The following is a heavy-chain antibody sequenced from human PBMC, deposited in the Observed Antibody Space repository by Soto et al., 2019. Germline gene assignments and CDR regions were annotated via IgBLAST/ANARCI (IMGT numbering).Heavy chain of an antibody. Sequence: SETLSLTCTVSGGSISSSNWWSWVRQPPGKGLEWIGEIYHSGSTNYNPSLKSRVTISVDKSKNQFSLKLSSVTAADTAVYYCVREGCGALHGLVDVWGQGPTVTVSS. D-gene: IGHD3-10*01. CDR1: GGSISSSNW. V-gene: IGHV4-4*02. J-gene: IGHJ6*02. CDR2: IYHSGST. CDR3: VREGCGALHGLVDV.